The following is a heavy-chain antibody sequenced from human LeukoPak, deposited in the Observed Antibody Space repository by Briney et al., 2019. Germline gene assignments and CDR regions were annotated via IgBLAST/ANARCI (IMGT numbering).Heavy chain of an antibody. CDR3: AKDPPYYYDSSGYYY. D-gene: IGHD3-22*01. CDR1: GFTFSSYG. J-gene: IGHJ4*02. V-gene: IGHV3-23*01. Sequence: GGSLRLSCAASGFTFSSYGMHWVRQAPGKGLEWVSAISGSGGSTYYADSVEGRFTISRDNSKNTLYLQMNSLRAEDTAVYYCAKDPPYYYDSSGYYYWGQGTLVTVSS. CDR2: ISGSGGST.